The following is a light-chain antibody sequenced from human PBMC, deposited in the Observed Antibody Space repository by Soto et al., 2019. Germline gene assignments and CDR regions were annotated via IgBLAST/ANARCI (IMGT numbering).Light chain of an antibody. CDR1: SSNIGSNT. J-gene: IGLJ2*01. CDR3: AAWDDSLNGLVV. CDR2: SDD. V-gene: IGLV1-44*01. Sequence: QSVLTQPPSASGTPGQRVTISCSGSSSNIGSNTVNWYQLLPGTAPILLIYSDDQRPSGVPDRFSGSKSGTSASLAISGLQSEDEADYYCAAWDDSLNGLVVFGGGTKLTVL.